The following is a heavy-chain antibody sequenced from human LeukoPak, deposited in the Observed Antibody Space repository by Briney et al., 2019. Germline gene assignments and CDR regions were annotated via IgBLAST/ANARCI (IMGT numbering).Heavy chain of an antibody. CDR2: ISAYNGNT. J-gene: IGHJ4*02. D-gene: IGHD5-24*01. CDR1: GYTFTSYY. V-gene: IGHV1-18*04. CDR3: ARDQRWLQSAGFDY. Sequence: ASVKVSCKASGYTFTSYYMHWVRQAPGQGLEWMGWISAYNGNTSYAQKLQGRVTMTTDTSTSTGYMELRSLRSDDTAVYYCARDQRWLQSAGFDYWGQGTLVTVSS.